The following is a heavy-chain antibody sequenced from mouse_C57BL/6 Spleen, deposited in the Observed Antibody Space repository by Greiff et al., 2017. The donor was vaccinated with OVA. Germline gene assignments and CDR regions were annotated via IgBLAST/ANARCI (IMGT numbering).Heavy chain of an antibody. J-gene: IGHJ1*03. V-gene: IGHV2-5*01. CDR3: AKNPGGYGQAFDV. D-gene: IGHD2-10*02. CDR2: IWRGGST. Sequence: VKLVESGPGLVQPSQSLSITCTVSGFSLTSYGVHWVRQSPGKGLEWLGVIWRGGSTDYNAAFMSRLSITKDNSKSQVFFKMNSLQADDTAIYDCAKNPGGYGQAFDVWGTGTTVTVSS. CDR1: GFSLTSYG.